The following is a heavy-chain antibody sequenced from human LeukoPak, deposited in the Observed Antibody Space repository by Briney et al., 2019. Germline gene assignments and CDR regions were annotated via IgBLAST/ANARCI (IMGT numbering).Heavy chain of an antibody. CDR2: INHSGTT. D-gene: IGHD3-3*01. CDR1: GGSVNGYY. CDR3: ARVPLRFLEPFDY. Sequence: SETLSLTCSVYGGSVNGYYWSWIRQPPGKGLEWIGEINHSGTTNYNPSLKSRVTMSLDTSKNQFSLRLNSVTAADTAVYYCARVPLRFLEPFDYWGRGTLVTVSS. J-gene: IGHJ4*02. V-gene: IGHV4-34*01.